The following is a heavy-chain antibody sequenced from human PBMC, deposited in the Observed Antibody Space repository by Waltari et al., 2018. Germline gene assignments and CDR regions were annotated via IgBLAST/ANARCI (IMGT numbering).Heavy chain of an antibody. Sequence: EVQVVESGGGLVQHGGSLRLSCAASGFTFSLAGMTWVRQAPGKGLEWVANIKTDGSETYYVDSVKGRFTISRDNTKNSLYLQMSSLRAEDTAVYYCAIGGVETSWYWRYWGQGTLVTVSS. D-gene: IGHD6-13*01. CDR3: AIGGVETSWYWRY. J-gene: IGHJ4*02. CDR2: IKTDGSET. CDR1: GFTFSLAG. V-gene: IGHV3-7*01.